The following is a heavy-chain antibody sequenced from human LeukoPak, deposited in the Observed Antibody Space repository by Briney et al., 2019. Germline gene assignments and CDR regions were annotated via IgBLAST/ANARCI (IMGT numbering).Heavy chain of an antibody. CDR3: ARHERWLQFIYYYGMDV. Sequence: GRSLRLSCAASGFTFSSYAMHWVRQAPGKGLEWVAVISYDGSNKYYADSVKGRFTISRDNSKNTLYLQMNSLRAEDTAVYYCARHERWLQFIYYYGMDVWGQGTTVTVSS. V-gene: IGHV3-30-3*01. CDR2: ISYDGSNK. D-gene: IGHD5-24*01. J-gene: IGHJ6*02. CDR1: GFTFSSYA.